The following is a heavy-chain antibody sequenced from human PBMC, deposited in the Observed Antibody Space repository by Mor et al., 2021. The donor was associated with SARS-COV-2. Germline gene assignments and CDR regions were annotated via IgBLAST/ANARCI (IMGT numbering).Heavy chain of an antibody. J-gene: IGHJ6*01. Sequence: GSHKNFADSVKGRFTISRDNSKNTLYLQMNSLRAEDTAVYYCARMAYYDSSGLTDYY. D-gene: IGHD3-22*01. CDR3: ARMAYYDSSGLTDYY. CDR2: GSHK. V-gene: IGHV3-33*01.